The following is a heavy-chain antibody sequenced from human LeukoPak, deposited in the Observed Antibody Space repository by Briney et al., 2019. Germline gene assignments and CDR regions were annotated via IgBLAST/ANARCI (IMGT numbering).Heavy chain of an antibody. J-gene: IGHJ5*02. Sequence: PSETLSLTCTVSGGSISSYYWSWIRQPPGKGLEWIGYIYYSGSTNYNPSLKSRVTISVDTSKNQFSLKPSSVTAADTAVYYCARLFSFPLRAPFDPWGQGTLVTVSS. CDR1: GGSISSYY. D-gene: IGHD3-16*01. V-gene: IGHV4-59*01. CDR3: ARLFSFPLRAPFDP. CDR2: IYYSGST.